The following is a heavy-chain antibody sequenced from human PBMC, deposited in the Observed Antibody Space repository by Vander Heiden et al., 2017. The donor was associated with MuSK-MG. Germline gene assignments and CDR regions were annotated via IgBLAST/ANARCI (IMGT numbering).Heavy chain of an antibody. J-gene: IGHJ4*02. CDR3: ARHGDGYPLYYFDY. V-gene: IGHV4-59*08. CDR1: GGSISSYY. D-gene: IGHD5-12*01. CDR2: IYYSGGT. Sequence: QVQLQGSGPGLVKPSETLSLTCTVSGGSISSYYWSRIRQPPGKGLEWIGYIYYSGGTNFNPSLKSRVTISVDTSKNQFSLKLSSVTAADTAVYYCARHGDGYPLYYFDYWGQGTLVTVSS.